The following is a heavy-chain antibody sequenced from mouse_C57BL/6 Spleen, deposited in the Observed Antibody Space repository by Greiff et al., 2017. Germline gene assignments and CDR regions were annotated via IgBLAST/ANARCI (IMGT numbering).Heavy chain of an antibody. CDR3: ARDLGQGAMDY. Sequence: EVQLQESGPGLVKPSQSLSLTCSVTGYSITSGYYWNWIRQFPGNKLEWMGYISYDGSNNYNPSLKNRISITRDTSKNQFFLKLNSVTTEDTATYYCARDLGQGAMDYWGQGTSVTVSS. CDR2: ISYDGSN. CDR1: GYSITSGYY. J-gene: IGHJ4*01. V-gene: IGHV3-6*01. D-gene: IGHD3-2*02.